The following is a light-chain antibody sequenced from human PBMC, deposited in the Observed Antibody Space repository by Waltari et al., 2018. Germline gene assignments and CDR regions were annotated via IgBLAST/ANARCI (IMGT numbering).Light chain of an antibody. Sequence: EIVLTQSPGTLSLSPGATATLSCRASQSVSNNYLAWYQHKPGQAPRLLIYSASSRATGIPDRFSGSGSGTDFTLTINRLEPEDYAMYFCQQYGGSPLFTFGPGTKVDIK. CDR2: SAS. V-gene: IGKV3-20*01. J-gene: IGKJ3*01. CDR1: QSVSNNY. CDR3: QQYGGSPLFT.